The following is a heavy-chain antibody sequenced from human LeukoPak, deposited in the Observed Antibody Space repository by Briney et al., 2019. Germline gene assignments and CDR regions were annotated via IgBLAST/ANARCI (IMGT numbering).Heavy chain of an antibody. J-gene: IGHJ4*02. Sequence: PGGSLRLSCAASGFTFSSYGMHWVRQAPGKGLEWVAVIWYDGSNKYYADSVKGRFTISRDNSKNKPYLQMNSLRAEDTAVYYCARVSTVVTPYFDYWGQGTLVTVSS. V-gene: IGHV3-33*01. CDR3: ARVSTVVTPYFDY. CDR2: IWYDGSNK. CDR1: GFTFSSYG. D-gene: IGHD4-23*01.